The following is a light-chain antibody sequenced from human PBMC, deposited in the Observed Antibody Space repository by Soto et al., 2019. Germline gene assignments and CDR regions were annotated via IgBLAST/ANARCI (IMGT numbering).Light chain of an antibody. CDR2: DVS. V-gene: IGLV2-14*01. J-gene: IGLJ2*01. CDR3: SSYTSSSAPVV. Sequence: QSALTQPASVSGSPGQSITISCTGTSSGVGGYNYVSWYQQHPDKAPKLMIYDVSYRPSGVSNRFSGSKSGNTASLTISGLQAEDEADYYCSSYTSSSAPVVFDGGTKLTVL. CDR1: SSGVGGYNY.